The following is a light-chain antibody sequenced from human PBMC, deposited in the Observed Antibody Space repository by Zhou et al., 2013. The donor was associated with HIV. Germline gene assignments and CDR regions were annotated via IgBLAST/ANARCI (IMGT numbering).Light chain of an antibody. V-gene: IGKV3-15*01. J-gene: IGKJ4*01. CDR1: QSVSSN. CDR2: GAS. CDR3: QQYNNWSSALR. Sequence: EIVMTQSPATLSVSPGERATLSCRASQSVSSNLAWYQQKPGQAPRLLIYGASTRATGIPARFSGSGSGTEFTLTISSMQSEDFAVYYCQQYNNWSSALRFGGGTKGGD.